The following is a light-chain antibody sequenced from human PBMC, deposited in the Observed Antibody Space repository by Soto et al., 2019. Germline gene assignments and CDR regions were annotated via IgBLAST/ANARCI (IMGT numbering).Light chain of an antibody. Sequence: DIVMTQSPDSLAVSLGERASITCRSSQAVFRDSSGRHLLAWYQQKPGQPPKLPFYWASTRESEVPDRFSGSGSGTDFTLTISSLQAEDVAVYYCQQFYSSPLFTFGQGTKLEI. CDR1: QAVFRDSSGRHL. CDR2: WAS. V-gene: IGKV4-1*01. J-gene: IGKJ2*01. CDR3: QQFYSSPLFT.